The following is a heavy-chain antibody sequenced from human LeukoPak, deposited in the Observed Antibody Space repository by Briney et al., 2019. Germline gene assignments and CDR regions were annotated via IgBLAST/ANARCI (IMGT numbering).Heavy chain of an antibody. Sequence: ASVKVSCKTSGYTFTGYYMHWVRQAPGQGLKWMGWINPNSGGTNYAQKFQGRVTMTRDTSISTTYMELSRLTSDDTGMYYCSRAPGYSAYGLPFDFWGQGTQVTVSS. CDR1: GYTFTGYY. CDR2: INPNSGGT. V-gene: IGHV1-2*02. CDR3: SRAPGYSAYGLPFDF. D-gene: IGHD5-12*01. J-gene: IGHJ4*02.